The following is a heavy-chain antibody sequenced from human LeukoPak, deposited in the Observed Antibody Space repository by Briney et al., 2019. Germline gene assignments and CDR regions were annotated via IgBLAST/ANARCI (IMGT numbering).Heavy chain of an antibody. CDR3: ARDVGGSLDY. CDR2: IKEGESAK. V-gene: IGHV3-7*01. D-gene: IGHD1-26*01. CDR1: GFTFSTYW. Sequence: GGSPRLSCAASGFTFSTYWMAWVRQAPGKGLEWVANIKEGESAKHQADSVKGRFTIFRDNAQNSVYLQMSSLRGEDTAVYYCARDVGGSLDYWGQGTLVTVSS. J-gene: IGHJ4*02.